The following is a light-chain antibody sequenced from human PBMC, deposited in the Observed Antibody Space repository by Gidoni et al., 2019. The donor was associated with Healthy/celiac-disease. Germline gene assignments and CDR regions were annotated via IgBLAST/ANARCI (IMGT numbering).Light chain of an antibody. CDR2: GND. CDR1: SSNIGAGYN. CDR3: QSYDSSLSASV. J-gene: IGLJ1*01. V-gene: IGLV1-40*01. Sequence: QSVLTQPPSVSGAPGQRVTISCPGSSSNIGAGYNVHWYQQLPGTAPKLLIFGNDNRPSGVPDRFSGSKSGTSVSLAITGLQADDEADYYCQSYDSSLSASVFGTGTRVTVL.